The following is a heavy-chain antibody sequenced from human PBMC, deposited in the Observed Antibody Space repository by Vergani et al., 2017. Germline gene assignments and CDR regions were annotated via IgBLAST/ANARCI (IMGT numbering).Heavy chain of an antibody. CDR3: ARVPITMISRPRAFDI. Sequence: QVQLVQSGAEVKKPGASVKVSCKASGYTFTGYYMHWVRQAPGQGLEWMGWINPNSGGPNYAQKFQGRVTMTRDTSISTAYMELSRLRSDDTAVYYCARVPITMISRPRAFDIWGQGTMVTVSS. D-gene: IGHD3-22*01. CDR2: INPNSGGP. CDR1: GYTFTGYY. V-gene: IGHV1-2*02. J-gene: IGHJ3*02.